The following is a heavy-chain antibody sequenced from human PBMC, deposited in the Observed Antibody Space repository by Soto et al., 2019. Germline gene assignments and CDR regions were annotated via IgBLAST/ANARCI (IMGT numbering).Heavy chain of an antibody. V-gene: IGHV1-18*01. Sequence: QVHLVQSGAEVKNPGASVKVSCKGSGYDFTTYGITWVRQAPGQGLEWMAWVSAHIGNTNYAPNLQGRVTVTRDTSTSTAYIELRSLRSDDTAVYYCARGRYGDYWGQGALVTVSS. CDR1: GYDFTTYG. CDR3: ARGRYGDY. J-gene: IGHJ4*02. CDR2: VSAHIGNT. D-gene: IGHD1-1*01.